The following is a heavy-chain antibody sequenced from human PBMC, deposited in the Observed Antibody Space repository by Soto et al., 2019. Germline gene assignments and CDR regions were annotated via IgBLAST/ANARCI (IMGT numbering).Heavy chain of an antibody. D-gene: IGHD3-10*01. J-gene: IGHJ4*02. V-gene: IGHV1-18*01. Sequence: ASVKVSCKASGYTFTSYGISWVRQAPGQGLEWMGWISAYNGNTNYAQKLQGRVTMTTDTSTSTAYMELRSLRSDDTAVYSCASDSGVLLWFAELSQDFDYWGQGTLVTVSS. CDR1: GYTFTSYG. CDR3: ASDSGVLLWFAELSQDFDY. CDR2: ISAYNGNT.